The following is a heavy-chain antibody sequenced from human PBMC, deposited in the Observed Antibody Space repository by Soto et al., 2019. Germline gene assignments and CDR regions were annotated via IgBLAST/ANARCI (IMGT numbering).Heavy chain of an antibody. CDR2: ISYDGSNK. V-gene: IGHV3-30*18. Sequence: PGGSLRLSCAASGFTFSRYGMHWVRQAPGKGLEWVAVISYDGSNKYYADSVKGRFTISRDNSKNTLYLQMNSLRAEDTAVYYCAKDQGWSTPIMNYYYYGRDVWGQGTTVTVSS. D-gene: IGHD2-15*01. CDR1: GFTFSRYG. J-gene: IGHJ6*02. CDR3: AKDQGWSTPIMNYYYYGRDV.